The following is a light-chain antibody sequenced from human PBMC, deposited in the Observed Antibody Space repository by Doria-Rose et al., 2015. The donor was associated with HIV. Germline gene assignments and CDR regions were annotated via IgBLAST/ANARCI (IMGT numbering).Light chain of an antibody. CDR1: SGPVTGAYY. V-gene: IGLV8-61*01. CDR2: NTY. Sequence: QSVVTQEPSSSVSLGGTVTLTCGLTSGPVTGAYYPSWHQQTPGQAPRTLIYNTYSLSSGVSDRFSGSILGTKAALTISGAQADDXSDYYCXXYMGSGXXMFXGGXXLT. J-gene: IGLJ3*02. CDR3: XXYMGSGXXM.